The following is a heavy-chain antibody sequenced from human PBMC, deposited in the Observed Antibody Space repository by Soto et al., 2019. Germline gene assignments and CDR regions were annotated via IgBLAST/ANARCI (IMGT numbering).Heavy chain of an antibody. CDR2: IYYSGST. J-gene: IGHJ4*02. D-gene: IGHD3-3*01. CDR3: ARHGLGFLEWLPFDY. CDR1: GGSISSSSYY. V-gene: IGHV4-39*01. Sequence: QLQLQESGPGLVKPSETLSLTCTVSGGSISSSSYYWGWIRQPPGKGLEWIGSIYYSGSTYYNPSLKSRVTISVDTSKNQFSLKLSFVTAADTAVYYCARHGLGFLEWLPFDYWGQGTLVTVSS.